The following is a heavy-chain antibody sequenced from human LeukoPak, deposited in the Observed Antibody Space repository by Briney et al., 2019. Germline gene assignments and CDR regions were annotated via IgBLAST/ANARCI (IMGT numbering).Heavy chain of an antibody. V-gene: IGHV3-23*01. Sequence: GGSLRLSCAASGFTFSSYAMSWVRQAPGKGLEWVSFISGSGGRTYYADSVKGRITISRDNSKNTLYLQMNSLRAEDTAVYYCAKETEKSYYDILTGYYPFDYWGQGTLVTVSS. J-gene: IGHJ4*02. CDR1: GFTFSSYA. CDR3: AKETEKSYYDILTGYYPFDY. D-gene: IGHD3-9*01. CDR2: ISGSGGRT.